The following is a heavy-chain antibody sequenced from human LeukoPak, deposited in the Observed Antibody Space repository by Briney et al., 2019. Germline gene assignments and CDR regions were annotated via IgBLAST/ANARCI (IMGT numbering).Heavy chain of an antibody. CDR2: ISGSGGST. CDR3: AKVFVVVPAAIPDY. D-gene: IGHD2-2*02. V-gene: IGHV3-23*01. J-gene: IGHJ4*02. CDR1: GFTFSSYA. Sequence: GGSLRLSCAASGFTFSSYAMSRVRQAPGKGLEWVSAISGSGGSTYYADPVKGRFTISRDNSKNTLYLQMNSLRAEDTAVYYCAKVFVVVPAAIPDYWGQGTLVTVSS.